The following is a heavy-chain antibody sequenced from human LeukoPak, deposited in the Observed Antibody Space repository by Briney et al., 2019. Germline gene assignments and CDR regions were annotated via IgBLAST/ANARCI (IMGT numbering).Heavy chain of an antibody. CDR1: GGSISSGSYY. D-gene: IGHD1-7*01. V-gene: IGHV4-61*02. CDR3: ARTVTGTTWFDP. CDR2: IYTSGST. J-gene: IGHJ5*02. Sequence: SQTLSLTCTVSGGSISSGSYYWSWIRQPAGKGLEWIGRIYTSGSTNYNPSLKRRVTIFVDTSKNQFSLKLSSVTAADTAVYYCARTVTGTTWFDPWGQRTLVTVSS.